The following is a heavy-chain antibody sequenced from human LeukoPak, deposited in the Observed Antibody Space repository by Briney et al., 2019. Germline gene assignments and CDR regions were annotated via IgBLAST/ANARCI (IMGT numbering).Heavy chain of an antibody. V-gene: IGHV3-23*01. CDR2: ISGSGGST. Sequence: GGTLLLSCAASGFTFSSYGMSWVRQAPGKGLEWVSAISGSGGSTYYADSVKGRFTISRDNSKNTLYLQMNSLRAEDTAVYYCAPLYDSSGYYPSHFDYWGQGTLVTVSS. D-gene: IGHD3-22*01. CDR1: GFTFSSYG. CDR3: APLYDSSGYYPSHFDY. J-gene: IGHJ4*02.